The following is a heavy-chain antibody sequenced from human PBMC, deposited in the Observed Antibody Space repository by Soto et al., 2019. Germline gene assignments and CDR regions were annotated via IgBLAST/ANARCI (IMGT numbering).Heavy chain of an antibody. CDR2: ISSSSSYI. CDR3: ARVPIKWCSGGSCMYYFDY. J-gene: IGHJ4*02. V-gene: IGHV3-21*01. D-gene: IGHD2-15*01. Sequence: GGSLRLSCGASGFTFSSYSMNWVRQAPGKGLEWVSSISSSSSYIYYADSVKGRFTISRDNAKNSLYLQMNSLRAEDTAVYYCARVPIKWCSGGSCMYYFDYWGQGTLVTVYS. CDR1: GFTFSSYS.